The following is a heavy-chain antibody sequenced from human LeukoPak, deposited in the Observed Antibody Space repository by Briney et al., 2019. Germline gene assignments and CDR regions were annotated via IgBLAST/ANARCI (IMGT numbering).Heavy chain of an antibody. V-gene: IGHV1-46*01. Sequence: GALVKVSCKASGYTFISFYMHWVRQAPGQGLEWMGIINPSGGNTNYAQRFQGRVTMTRDTSTSTVYMELSSLRSEDTAVYYCARGGLDGYYFDYWGQGTLVTVSS. CDR3: ARGGLDGYYFDY. CDR1: GYTFISFY. J-gene: IGHJ4*02. CDR2: INPSGGNT. D-gene: IGHD6-19*01.